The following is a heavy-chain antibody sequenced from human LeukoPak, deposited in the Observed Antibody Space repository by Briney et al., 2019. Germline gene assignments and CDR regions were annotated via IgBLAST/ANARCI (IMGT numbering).Heavy chain of an antibody. D-gene: IGHD1-26*01. CDR1: GFTFSSYG. CDR2: ISYDGSNK. CDR3: AKDQARDSGSYQPVDY. J-gene: IGHJ4*02. V-gene: IGHV3-30*18. Sequence: GGALRPSCAASGFTFSSYGMHWVRQAPGKGLEWVAVISYDGSNKYSADSVKGRFTISRDNSKNTLYLQMNSLRAQDTAVYYCAKDQARDSGSYQPVDYWGQGTLATVSS.